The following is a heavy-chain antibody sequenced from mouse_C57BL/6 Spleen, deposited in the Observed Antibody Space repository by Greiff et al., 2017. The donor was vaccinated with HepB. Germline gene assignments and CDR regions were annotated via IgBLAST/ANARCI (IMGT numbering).Heavy chain of an antibody. J-gene: IGHJ4*01. V-gene: IGHV1-80*01. CDR3: ADDYAMDY. CDR1: GYAFSSYW. Sequence: QVQLKESGAELVKPGASVKISCKASGYAFSSYWMNWVKQRPGKGLEWIGQIYPGDGDTNYNGKFKGKATLTADKSSSTAYMQLSGLTSEDSAVYFCADDYAMDYWGQGTSVTVSS. D-gene: IGHD2-4*01. CDR2: IYPGDGDT.